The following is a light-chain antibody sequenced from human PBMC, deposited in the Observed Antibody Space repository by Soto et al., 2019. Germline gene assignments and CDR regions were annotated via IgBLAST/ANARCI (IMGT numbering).Light chain of an antibody. CDR3: QQYHSYWT. J-gene: IGKJ1*01. CDR1: QNVARNY. Sequence: EIVLTQSPGTLSLSPGERATLSCRASQNVARNYLAWYQQRPGQAPRLLIYDASTRATGIPDRFSGSGSGTEFTLTISSLQTDDFSTYYCQQYHSYWTFGQGTKVDIK. CDR2: DAS. V-gene: IGKV3-20*01.